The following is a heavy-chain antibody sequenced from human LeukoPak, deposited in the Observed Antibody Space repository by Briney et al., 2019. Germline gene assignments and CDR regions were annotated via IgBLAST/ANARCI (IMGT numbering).Heavy chain of an antibody. CDR1: GGSINSYY. CDR3: ASQASGRVPPHFDY. J-gene: IGHJ4*02. V-gene: IGHV4-59*08. CDR2: IHYSGST. D-gene: IGHD3-10*01. Sequence: SETLSLTCTVSGGSINSYYWSWIRQPPGRGLEWIGSIHYSGSTSYNPSLRSRVTISVDTSKNQFSLKLSSVTAADTAVYYCASQASGRVPPHFDYWGQGTLVTVSS.